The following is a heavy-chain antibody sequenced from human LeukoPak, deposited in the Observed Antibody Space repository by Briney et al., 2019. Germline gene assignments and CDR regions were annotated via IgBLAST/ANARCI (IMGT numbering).Heavy chain of an antibody. D-gene: IGHD6-19*01. J-gene: IGHJ4*02. CDR3: ARVRSSSGWYAY. CDR2: IYTSGST. CDR1: GGSISSGSYY. V-gene: IGHV4-61*02. Sequence: PSQTLSLTCTVSGGSISSGSYYWSWTRQPAGKGLEWIGRIYTSGSTNYNPSLKSRVTISVDTSKNQFSLKLSSVTAADTAVYYCARVRSSSGWYAYWGQGTLVTVSS.